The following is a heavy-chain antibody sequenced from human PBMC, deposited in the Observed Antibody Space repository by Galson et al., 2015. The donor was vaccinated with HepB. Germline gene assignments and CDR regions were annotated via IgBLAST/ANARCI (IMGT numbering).Heavy chain of an antibody. CDR2: IIPIFGTA. Sequence: SCKASGGTFSSYAISWVRQAPGQGLEWMGGIIPIFGTANYAQKFQGRVTITADKSTSTAYMELSSLRSEDTAVYYCARRYCSGGSCYRYYYYYGMDVWGQGTTVTVSS. CDR3: ARRYCSGGSCYRYYYYYGMDV. V-gene: IGHV1-69*06. CDR1: GGTFSSYA. J-gene: IGHJ6*02. D-gene: IGHD2-15*01.